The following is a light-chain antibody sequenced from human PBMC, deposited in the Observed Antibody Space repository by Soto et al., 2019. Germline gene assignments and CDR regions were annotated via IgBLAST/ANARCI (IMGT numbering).Light chain of an antibody. CDR3: NSYREDHPRCHV. V-gene: IGLV2-14*03. J-gene: IGLJ1*01. CDR2: DVG. Sequence: QSVLTQPASVSGSPGQSITISCTGTHSDIGNYNYVSWYQHLPGKAPKLMIYDVGSRPSGVSSRFSGSKSGNTAFLAISGLQAEDEADYYCNSYREDHPRCHVFGTGTKVTVL. CDR1: HSDIGNYNY.